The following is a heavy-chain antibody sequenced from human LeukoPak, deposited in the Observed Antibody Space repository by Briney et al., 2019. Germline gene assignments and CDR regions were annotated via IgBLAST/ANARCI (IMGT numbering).Heavy chain of an antibody. CDR1: GGSISSSSYY. D-gene: IGHD6-19*01. V-gene: IGHV4-39*01. CDR3: ARVAVPVYYYYYGMDV. CDR2: SYYSGST. J-gene: IGHJ6*02. Sequence: SETLSLTCTVSGGSISSSSYYWGWIRQPPGKGLVWIGSSYYSGSTYYNPSLKSRVTISVDTSKNQFSLKLSSVTAADTAVYYCARVAVPVYYYYYGMDVWGQGTTVPVSS.